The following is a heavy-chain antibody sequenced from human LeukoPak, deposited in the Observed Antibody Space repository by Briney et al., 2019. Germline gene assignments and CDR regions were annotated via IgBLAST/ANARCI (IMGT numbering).Heavy chain of an antibody. J-gene: IGHJ4*02. CDR2: ISAAGDT. Sequence: GGSLRLSCAASGFTFSSYDMHWVRQATGKGLEWVSAISAAGDTYYLDSVKGRFTISRENAKNSLYLQMNSLRAGDTAVYYCVALGDRIYWGPGTLVTVSS. D-gene: IGHD2-21*02. CDR3: VALGDRIY. CDR1: GFTFSSYD. V-gene: IGHV3-13*01.